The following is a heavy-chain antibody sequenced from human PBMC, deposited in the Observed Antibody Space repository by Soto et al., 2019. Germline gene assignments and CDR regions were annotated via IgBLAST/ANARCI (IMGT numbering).Heavy chain of an antibody. CDR3: ARDLGGDMVRGVIIHTYYYYYGMDG. Sequence: ASVKGSCKASGYTFTVYYMHWVLQAPGQGLEWMGWINPNSGGTNYAQKFQGWVTMTRDTSISTAYMELSRLRSDDTAVYYCARDLGGDMVRGVIIHTYYYYYGMDGWGQGTTVTVAS. D-gene: IGHD3-10*01. J-gene: IGHJ6*02. CDR2: INPNSGGT. V-gene: IGHV1-2*04. CDR1: GYTFTVYY.